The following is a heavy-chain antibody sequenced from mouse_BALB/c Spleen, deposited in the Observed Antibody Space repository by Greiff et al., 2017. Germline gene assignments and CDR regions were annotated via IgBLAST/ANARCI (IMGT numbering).Heavy chain of an antibody. CDR3: ARSTYDYDGDYCDY. V-gene: IGHV14-3*02. D-gene: IGHD2-4*01. CDR2: IDPANGNT. CDR1: GFNIKDTY. J-gene: IGHJ2*01. Sequence: EVQLQQSGAELVKPGASVKLSCTASGFNIKDTYMHWVKQRPEQGLEWIGRIDPANGNTKYDPKFQGKATITADTSSNTAYLQLSSLTSEDTAVYYCARSTYDYDGDYCDYWGQGTTLTVSS.